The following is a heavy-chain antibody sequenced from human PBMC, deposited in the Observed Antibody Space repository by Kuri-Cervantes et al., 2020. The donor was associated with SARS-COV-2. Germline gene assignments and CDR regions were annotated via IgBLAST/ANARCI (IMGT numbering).Heavy chain of an antibody. J-gene: IGHJ4*02. D-gene: IGHD5-12*01. Sequence: GGSLRLSCKGSGYSFTSYWIGWVRQMPGKGLEWMGIIYPGDSDTRYSPSFQGQVTISADKSISTAYLQWSSLKASDTAVYYCARPVSLEYSGYDYFDYWGQGTLVTVSS. CDR1: GYSFTSYW. CDR3: ARPVSLEYSGYDYFDY. V-gene: IGHV5-51*01. CDR2: IYPGDSDT.